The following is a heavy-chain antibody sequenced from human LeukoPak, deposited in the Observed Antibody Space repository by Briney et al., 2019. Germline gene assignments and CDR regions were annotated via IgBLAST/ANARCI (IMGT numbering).Heavy chain of an antibody. D-gene: IGHD3-10*01. Sequence: GGSLRLSCAASGFTFSSYAMNWVRQAPGKGLEWVSYIRSSGSTIYYADSVKGRFTISRDNAKNSLYLQMNSLRAEDTAVYYCARDGSGTMVRGVIYNYYYYYMDVWGKGTTVTISS. J-gene: IGHJ6*03. V-gene: IGHV3-48*03. CDR1: GFTFSSYA. CDR2: IRSSGSTI. CDR3: ARDGSGTMVRGVIYNYYYYYMDV.